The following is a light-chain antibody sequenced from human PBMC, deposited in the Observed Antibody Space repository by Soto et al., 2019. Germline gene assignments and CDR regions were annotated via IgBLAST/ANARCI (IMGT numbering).Light chain of an antibody. V-gene: IGKV3-20*01. CDR2: AAS. CDR3: QQYGDSPLT. CDR1: QSVTVNS. Sequence: EILLTPSPSTLSLSPGEGVTLYCRASQSVTVNSLAWYQQKPGQAPRLLIYAASTRAAAVPDRFTGSGSGTDFALTISRLEPEDFGVYYCQQYGDSPLTSGPGTKVDIK. J-gene: IGKJ3*01.